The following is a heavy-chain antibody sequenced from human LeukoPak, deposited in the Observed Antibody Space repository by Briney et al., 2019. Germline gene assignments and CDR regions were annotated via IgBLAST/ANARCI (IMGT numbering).Heavy chain of an antibody. J-gene: IGHJ4*02. CDR2: INHSGST. V-gene: IGHV4-34*01. Sequence: SETLSLTCAVYGGSFSGYYWSWIRQPPGKGLEWIGEINHSGSTNYNPSLKSRVTISVDTSKNQFSLKLSSVTAADTAVYYCARDGNERYFDYWGQGTLVTVSS. CDR1: GGSFSGYY. D-gene: IGHD1-1*01. CDR3: ARDGNERYFDY.